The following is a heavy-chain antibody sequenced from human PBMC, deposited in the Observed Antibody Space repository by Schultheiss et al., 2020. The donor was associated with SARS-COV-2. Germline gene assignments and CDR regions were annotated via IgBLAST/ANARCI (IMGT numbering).Heavy chain of an antibody. Sequence: GESLKISCAASGFTFSSYAMSWVRQAPGKGLEWVSAISGSGGSTYYADSVKGRFTISRDNSKNTLYLQMNSLRAEDTAVYYCARVSRVVIRYFDLWGRGTLVTVSS. CDR2: ISGSGGST. CDR3: ARVSRVVIRYFDL. CDR1: GFTFSSYA. D-gene: IGHD3-3*01. V-gene: IGHV3-23*01. J-gene: IGHJ2*01.